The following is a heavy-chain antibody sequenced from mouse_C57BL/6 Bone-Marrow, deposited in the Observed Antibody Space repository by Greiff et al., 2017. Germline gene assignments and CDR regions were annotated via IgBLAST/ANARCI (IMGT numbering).Heavy chain of an antibody. V-gene: IGHV1-26*01. D-gene: IGHD2-3*01. CDR1: GYTFTDYY. Sequence: VQLQQSGPELVKPGASVKISCKASGYTFTDYYMNWVKQSHGKSLEWIGDINPNNGGTSYNQKFKGKATLTVDKSSSTAYMELRSLTSEDSSVYYGARCLLLHRPPDVWGTGTPVTVSS. J-gene: IGHJ1*03. CDR2: INPNNGGT. CDR3: ARCLLLHRPPDV.